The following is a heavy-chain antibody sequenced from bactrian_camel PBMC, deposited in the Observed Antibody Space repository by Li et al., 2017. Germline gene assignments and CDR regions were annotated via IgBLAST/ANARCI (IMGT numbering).Heavy chain of an antibody. CDR2: IKSGGSAT. CDR1: GFGFSSFA. D-gene: IGHD5*01. Sequence: DVQLVESGGGSVQAGGSLRLSCTASGFGFSSFAMTWVRQAPGKEFEWVSSIKSGGSATYYADSVKGRFTISRDNDKNTAYLQLNSLKTEDTAVYYCAATDGWVPSSLGQGTQVTVS. J-gene: IGHJ4*01. V-gene: IGHV3S40*01.